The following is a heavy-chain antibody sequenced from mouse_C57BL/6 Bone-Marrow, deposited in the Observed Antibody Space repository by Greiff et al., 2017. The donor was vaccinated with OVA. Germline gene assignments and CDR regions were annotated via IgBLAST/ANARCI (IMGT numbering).Heavy chain of an antibody. CDR3: AKSRDSNESGAMDY. Sequence: EVQLQQSGPELVKPGASVKMSCKASGYTFTDYNMHWVKQSHGKSLEWIGYINPNNGGTSYNQKFKGKATLTVNKSSSTAYLELRSLTSEDAAVYYCAKSRDSNESGAMDYWGQGTSVTVSS. CDR1: GYTFTDYN. CDR2: INPNNGGT. J-gene: IGHJ4*01. V-gene: IGHV1-22*01. D-gene: IGHD2-5*01.